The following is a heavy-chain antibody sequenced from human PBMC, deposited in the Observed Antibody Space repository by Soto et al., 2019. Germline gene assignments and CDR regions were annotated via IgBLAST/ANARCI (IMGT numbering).Heavy chain of an antibody. V-gene: IGHV4-61*01. CDR2: IYSSGST. D-gene: IGHD2-8*01. CDR3: ASVDMVPDY. Sequence: PSETLSLTCAVSGGSVSSGSYYWTWIRQPPGKGLEWIGYIYSSGSTNYNPSLKSRVTISADTSKNQFSLKLTSVTAADTAVYYCASVDMVPDYWGQGTLVIVSS. J-gene: IGHJ4*02. CDR1: GGSVSSGSYY.